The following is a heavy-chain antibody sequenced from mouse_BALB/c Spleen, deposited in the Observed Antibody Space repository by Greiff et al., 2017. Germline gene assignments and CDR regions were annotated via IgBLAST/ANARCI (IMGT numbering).Heavy chain of an antibody. CDR1: GYTFTSYY. CDR3: AREGTARATFDY. Sequence: VQLQQSGPELVKPGASVRISCKASGYTFTSYYIHWVKQRPGQGLDWIGWIYPGNVNTKYNEKFKGKATLTADKSSSTAYMQLSSLTSEDSAVYFCAREGTARATFDYWGQGTTLTVSS. CDR2: IYPGNVNT. V-gene: IGHV1S56*01. J-gene: IGHJ2*01. D-gene: IGHD3-1*01.